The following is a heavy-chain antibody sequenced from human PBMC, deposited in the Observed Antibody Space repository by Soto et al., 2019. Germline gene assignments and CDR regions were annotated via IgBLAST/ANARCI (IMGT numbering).Heavy chain of an antibody. J-gene: IGHJ4*02. CDR3: ATNPGYSSSYTYLRFDY. CDR1: GGTFSGYA. V-gene: IGHV1-69*13. Sequence: SVKVSCKASGGTFSGYAISWVRQAPGQGLEWMGGIIPIFGTANYAQKFQGRVTITADESTSTAYMELSSLRSEDTAVYYCATNPGYSSSYTYLRFDYWGQGTLVTVSS. CDR2: IIPIFGTA. D-gene: IGHD6-13*01.